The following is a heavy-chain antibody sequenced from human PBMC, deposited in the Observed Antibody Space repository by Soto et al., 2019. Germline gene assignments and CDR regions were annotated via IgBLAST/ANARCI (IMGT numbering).Heavy chain of an antibody. V-gene: IGHV3-23*01. J-gene: IGHJ4*02. D-gene: IGHD6-19*01. Sequence: PGGSLRLSCAVSGFIFSNYAMNWVRQAPGKGLEWVSVITIGGGATYADSVKGRFIISRDNSRNTLYLQMNSLRVEDTAVYYCAKEFPGSLYYWGQGTLVTVSS. CDR2: ITIGGGA. CDR3: AKEFPGSLYY. CDR1: GFIFSNYA.